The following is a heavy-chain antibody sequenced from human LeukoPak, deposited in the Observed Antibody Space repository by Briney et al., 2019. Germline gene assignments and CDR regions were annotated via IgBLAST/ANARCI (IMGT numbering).Heavy chain of an antibody. CDR3: ARGTIVYGYGAQYWYFDR. Sequence: GASVKVSCKASGYTFTSYDINWVRQATGQGLEWMGWMNPNSGNTGYAQKFQGRVTITRNTSISTAYMELSSLRSEDTAVYYCARGTIVYGYGAQYWYFDRWGRGTLVTVSS. V-gene: IGHV1-8*03. J-gene: IGHJ2*01. CDR2: MNPNSGNT. D-gene: IGHD5-18*01. CDR1: GYTFTSYD.